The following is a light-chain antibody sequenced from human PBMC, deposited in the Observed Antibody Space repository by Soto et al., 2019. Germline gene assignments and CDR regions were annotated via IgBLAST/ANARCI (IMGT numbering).Light chain of an antibody. CDR3: QQYGTSALT. CDR2: GAS. CDR1: ESVSSNY. J-gene: IGKJ4*01. V-gene: IGKV3-20*01. Sequence: EIVLTQSPGTLSLSPGERATLFCRASESVSSNYLAWYQQKPGQAPRLLIYGASSRATGIPDRFSGSGAGTDFTITISRLEAEDFAVYYCQQYGTSALTFGGGAKVEIK.